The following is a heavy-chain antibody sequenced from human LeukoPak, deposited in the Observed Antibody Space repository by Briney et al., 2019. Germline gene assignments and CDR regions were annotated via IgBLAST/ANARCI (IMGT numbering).Heavy chain of an antibody. V-gene: IGHV1-69*13. Sequence: SVKVSCKASGGTFSSYAISWVRRAPGQGLKWMGGIIPIFGTANYAQKFQGRVTITADESTSTAYMELSILRSEDTAVYYCARVPPPPITMVRGVIPDWFDPWGQGTLVTVSS. D-gene: IGHD3-10*01. CDR3: ARVPPPPITMVRGVIPDWFDP. CDR2: IIPIFGTA. CDR1: GGTFSSYA. J-gene: IGHJ5*02.